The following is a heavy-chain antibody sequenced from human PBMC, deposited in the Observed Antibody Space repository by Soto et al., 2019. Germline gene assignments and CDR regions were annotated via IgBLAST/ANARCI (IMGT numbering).Heavy chain of an antibody. J-gene: IGHJ4*02. CDR3: ARAADCSGGSCYFFLGY. CDR1: GGSISSGGYS. V-gene: IGHV4-30-2*05. Sequence: PSETLSLTCAVSGGSISSGGYSWSWIRQPPGKGLEWIGYIYYSGSTNYNPSLKSRVTISVDTSKNQFSLKLSSVTAADTAVYYCARAADCSGGSCYFFLGYWGQGTLVTVSS. D-gene: IGHD2-15*01. CDR2: IYYSGST.